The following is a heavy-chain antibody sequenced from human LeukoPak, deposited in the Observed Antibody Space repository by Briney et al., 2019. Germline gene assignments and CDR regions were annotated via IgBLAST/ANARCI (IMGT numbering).Heavy chain of an antibody. V-gene: IGHV3-23*01. Sequence: GGSLRLSCAASGFTFSSYAMSWVRQAPGKGLEWVSAISGSGGSTYYADSVKGRFTISRDNSKNTLYLQMNSLRAEDTAVYYCATHDRAGTYPRRNWGQGTLVTVSS. CDR3: ATHDRAGTYPRRN. CDR2: ISGSGGST. D-gene: IGHD3-10*01. CDR1: GFTFSSYA. J-gene: IGHJ4*02.